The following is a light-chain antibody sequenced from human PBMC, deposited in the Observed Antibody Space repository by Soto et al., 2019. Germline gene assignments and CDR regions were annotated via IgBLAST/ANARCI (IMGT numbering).Light chain of an antibody. J-gene: IGKJ4*01. CDR3: QQSYSLPLT. CDR1: QSIRST. CDR2: AAS. Sequence: DIQMTQSPSSLSASVGDRVTITCRASQSIRSTLNWYQQKPGKAPKLLIYAASTLQSGVPSRFSGSGSGTDFSLTINSLQPEDFATYYCQQSYSLPLTFGRGTKVEIK. V-gene: IGKV1-39*01.